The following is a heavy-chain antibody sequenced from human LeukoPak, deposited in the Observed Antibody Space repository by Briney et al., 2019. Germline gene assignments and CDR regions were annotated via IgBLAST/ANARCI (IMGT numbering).Heavy chain of an antibody. CDR1: GYTFTGYY. D-gene: IGHD3-22*01. J-gene: IGHJ4*02. Sequence: ASVKVSCKASGYTFTGYYMHWVRQAPGQGLEWMGWINPNSGGTNYAQKFQDRVTMTRDTSISTAYMELSRLRSDDTAVYYCAREYYDSSGRRIDYWGQGTLVTVSS. CDR3: AREYYDSSGRRIDY. V-gene: IGHV1-2*02. CDR2: INPNSGGT.